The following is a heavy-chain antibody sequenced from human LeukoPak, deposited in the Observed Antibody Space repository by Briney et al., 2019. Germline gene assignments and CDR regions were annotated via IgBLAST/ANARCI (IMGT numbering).Heavy chain of an antibody. J-gene: IGHJ5*02. CDR3: AKDVFGGSYRSES. CDR1: GFTFITYA. D-gene: IGHD3-16*02. Sequence: GPSLRLSCAASGFTFITYAMSSVRQPPGKGLGWVSVISANGYSTFYPDAVKGRFTISRDNSKNTLYLQMNSLRAEDTAVYYCAKDVFGGSYRSESWGQGTLVTVSS. V-gene: IGHV3-23*01. CDR2: ISANGYST.